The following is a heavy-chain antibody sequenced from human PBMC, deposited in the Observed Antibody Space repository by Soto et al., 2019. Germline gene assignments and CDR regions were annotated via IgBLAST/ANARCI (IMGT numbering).Heavy chain of an antibody. V-gene: IGHV4-39*01. CDR1: GGNIGSSSYY. J-gene: IGHJ6*02. CDR2: IFYSGST. D-gene: IGHD2-15*01. CDR3: ARHLTYCSAGSCYSDFPYYGMDV. Sequence: SETLSLTCTVSGGNIGSSSYYWGWIRQPPGKGLEWIGSIFYSGSTYYNPSLKSRVTISVDTSKNQFSLKLSSVTAADTAVYYCARHLTYCSAGSCYSDFPYYGMDVWGQGTTVTVSS.